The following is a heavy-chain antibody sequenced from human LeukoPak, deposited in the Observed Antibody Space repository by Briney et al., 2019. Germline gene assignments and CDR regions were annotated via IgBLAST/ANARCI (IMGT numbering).Heavy chain of an antibody. J-gene: IGHJ4*02. CDR1: GGSFSGYY. Sequence: SETLSLTCAVYGGSFSGYYWSWIRQPPGKGLEWIGEINHSGSTNYNPSLKSRVTISVDTSKNQFSLKLSSVTAADTAVYYCASSCSGGSCYSSSPDYWGQGTLVTVSS. CDR3: ASSCSGGSCYSSSPDY. D-gene: IGHD2-15*01. V-gene: IGHV4-34*01. CDR2: INHSGST.